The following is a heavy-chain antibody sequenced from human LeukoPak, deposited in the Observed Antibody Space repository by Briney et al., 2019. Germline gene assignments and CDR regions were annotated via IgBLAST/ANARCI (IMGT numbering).Heavy chain of an antibody. J-gene: IGHJ4*02. CDR3: ARDIYYDSSGYYGSVY. D-gene: IGHD3-22*01. Sequence: PGGSLRLSCAASGFTFSSYSMNWVRQAPGKGLEWVSYISSSSSTIYYADSVKGRFTISRDNAKNSLYLQMNSLRAEDTAVYSCARDIYYDSSGYYGSVYWGQGTLVTVSS. CDR1: GFTFSSYS. CDR2: ISSSSSTI. V-gene: IGHV3-48*04.